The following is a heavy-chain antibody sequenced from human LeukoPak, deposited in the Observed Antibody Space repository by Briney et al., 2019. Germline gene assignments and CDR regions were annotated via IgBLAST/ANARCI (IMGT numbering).Heavy chain of an antibody. CDR3: VRDGYSYGFMLAFDI. CDR2: INSDGSST. J-gene: IGHJ3*02. D-gene: IGHD5-18*01. Sequence: GGSLRLACAASGFTFSGYWMHWVRQAPGKGLVWVSRINSDGSSTSYADSVKGRFTISRDSAKNTLYLQMNSLRAEDTAVYYCVRDGYSYGFMLAFDIWGLGTRVTVSS. V-gene: IGHV3-74*01. CDR1: GFTFSGYW.